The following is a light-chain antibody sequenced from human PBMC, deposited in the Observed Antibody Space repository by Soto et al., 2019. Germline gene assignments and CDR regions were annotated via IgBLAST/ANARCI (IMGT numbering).Light chain of an antibody. V-gene: IGLV1-44*01. CDR3: AAWDDSLNGHYV. J-gene: IGLJ1*01. Sequence: QSVLTQPPSASGTPGQRVTISCSGSSSSIGSNTVNWYQQHPGTAPKLLIYRNNQRPSGVPDRFSGSKSGTSASLAISGLQSEDEADYYCAAWDDSLNGHYVFGTGTKLTVL. CDR2: RNN. CDR1: SSSIGSNT.